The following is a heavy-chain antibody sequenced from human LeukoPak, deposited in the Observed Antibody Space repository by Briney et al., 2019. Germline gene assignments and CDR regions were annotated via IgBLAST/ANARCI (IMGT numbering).Heavy chain of an antibody. D-gene: IGHD3-3*01. Sequence: GGSLRLSCAASGFTFSSYSMNWVRQAPVKGLEWVSYISSSSSTIYYADSVKGRFTISRDNAKNSLYLQMNSLRAEDTAVYYCAIESPRFLVWLSTSDYWGQGTLVTVSS. CDR1: GFTFSSYS. CDR3: AIESPRFLVWLSTSDY. CDR2: ISSSSSTI. V-gene: IGHV3-48*01. J-gene: IGHJ4*02.